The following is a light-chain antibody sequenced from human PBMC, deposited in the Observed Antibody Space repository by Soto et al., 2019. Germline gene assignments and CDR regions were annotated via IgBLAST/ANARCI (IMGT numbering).Light chain of an antibody. CDR3: SSYTSSTSVA. V-gene: IGLV2-14*01. Sequence: QSALTQPASVSGSPGQSITISCTGTTSDVGGYNYVSWYQQHPGKAPQLMIYDVSHRPSGISNRFSGSKSGNTASLTISGLQAGDEADYYCSSYTSSTSVAFGGGTKVTVL. CDR2: DVS. CDR1: TSDVGGYNY. J-gene: IGLJ2*01.